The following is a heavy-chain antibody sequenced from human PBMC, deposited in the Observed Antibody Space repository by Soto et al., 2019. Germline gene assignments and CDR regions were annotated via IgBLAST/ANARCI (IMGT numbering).Heavy chain of an antibody. Sequence: ASVKVSCKASGYTFTSYYMHWVRQAPGQGLEWMGIINPSGGSTSYAQKFQGRVTMTRDTSTSTVYMELSSLRSEDTAVYYCAREPYIVATIRQPGPHYYYGMDVWGQGTTVTVSS. CDR3: AREPYIVATIRQPGPHYYYGMDV. CDR1: GYTFTSYY. J-gene: IGHJ6*02. D-gene: IGHD5-12*01. V-gene: IGHV1-46*01. CDR2: INPSGGST.